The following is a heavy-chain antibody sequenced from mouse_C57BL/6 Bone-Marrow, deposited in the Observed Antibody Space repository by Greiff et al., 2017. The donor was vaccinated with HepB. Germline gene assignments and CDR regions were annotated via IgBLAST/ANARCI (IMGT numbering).Heavy chain of an antibody. J-gene: IGHJ2*01. CDR2: IYPRSGNT. CDR3: ARYGITRDY. D-gene: IGHD1-1*01. V-gene: IGHV1-81*01. CDR1: GYTFTSYG. Sequence: VKLMESGAELARPGASVKLSCKASGYTFTSYGISWVKQRTGQGLEWIGEIYPRSGNTYYNEKFKGKATLTADKSSSTAYMELRSLTSEDSAVYFCARYGITRDYWGQGTTLTVSS.